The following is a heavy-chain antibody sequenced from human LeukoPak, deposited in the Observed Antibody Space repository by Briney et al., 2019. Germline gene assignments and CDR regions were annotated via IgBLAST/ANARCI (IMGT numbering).Heavy chain of an antibody. CDR2: ISDSGGKT. J-gene: IGHJ4*02. Sequence: GGSLRLSCAASGFTFSNSAMTWARQAPGKGLEWVSAISDSGGKTHYADSVKGRFTISRDNSKNTLYLQMNSLRVEDTAIYYCAKDWSCDYWGQGTLIIVSS. D-gene: IGHD1-26*01. V-gene: IGHV3-23*01. CDR3: AKDWSCDY. CDR1: GFTFSNSA.